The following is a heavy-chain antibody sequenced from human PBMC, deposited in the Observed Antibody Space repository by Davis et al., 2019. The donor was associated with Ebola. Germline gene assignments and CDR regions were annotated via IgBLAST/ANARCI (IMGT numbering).Heavy chain of an antibody. V-gene: IGHV3-49*04. D-gene: IGHD4-23*01. J-gene: IGHJ4*02. Sequence: GESLKISCAASGFTFSGYAMSWVRQAPGKGLEWVGFIRSKAYGGTTEYAASVKGRFTISRDDSKSIAYLQMDSLKTEDTAVYYCSRDYGGAGDYWGQGTLVTVSS. CDR2: IRSKAYGGTT. CDR1: GFTFSGYA. CDR3: SRDYGGAGDY.